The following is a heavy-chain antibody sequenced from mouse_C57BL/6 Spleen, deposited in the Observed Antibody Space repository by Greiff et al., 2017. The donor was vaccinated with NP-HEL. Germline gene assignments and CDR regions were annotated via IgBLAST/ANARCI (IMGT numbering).Heavy chain of an antibody. CDR3: ARGGIYYDYDVNFDY. CDR2: INPGSGGT. J-gene: IGHJ2*01. V-gene: IGHV1-54*01. Sequence: QVQLQQSGAELVRPGTSVKVSCKASGYAFTNYLIEWVKQRPGQGLEWIGVINPGSGGTNYNEKFKGKATLTADKSSSTAYMQLSSLTSEDSAVYYCARGGIYYDYDVNFDYWGQGTTLTVSS. CDR1: GYAFTNYL. D-gene: IGHD2-4*01.